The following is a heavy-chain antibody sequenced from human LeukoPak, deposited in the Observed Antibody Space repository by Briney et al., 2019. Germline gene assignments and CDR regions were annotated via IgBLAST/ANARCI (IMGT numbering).Heavy chain of an antibody. CDR1: GYTFTGYY. CDR2: INPNSGGT. CDR3: ASFEGEWLSNWFDP. Sequence: GAPVKVSCKASGYTFTGYYMHWVRQAPGQGLEWMGWINPNSGGTNYAQKFQGRVTMTRDTSISTAYMELSRLRSDDTAVYYCASFEGEWLSNWFDPWSQGTLVTVSS. D-gene: IGHD3-3*01. J-gene: IGHJ5*02. V-gene: IGHV1-2*02.